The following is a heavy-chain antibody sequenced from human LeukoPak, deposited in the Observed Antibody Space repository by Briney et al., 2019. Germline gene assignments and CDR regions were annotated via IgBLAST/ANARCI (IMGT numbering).Heavy chain of an antibody. Sequence: GGSLRLFCAASGFTFNTYSMAWVRQAPGKGLEWVSSISGSSDYIFYADSVKGRFTISRDNAKNSLYLQMNSLRAEDTAVYSCARGGNSPWDYWGQGALVTVSS. J-gene: IGHJ4*02. D-gene: IGHD4-23*01. V-gene: IGHV3-21*01. CDR2: ISGSSDYI. CDR1: GFTFNTYS. CDR3: ARGGNSPWDY.